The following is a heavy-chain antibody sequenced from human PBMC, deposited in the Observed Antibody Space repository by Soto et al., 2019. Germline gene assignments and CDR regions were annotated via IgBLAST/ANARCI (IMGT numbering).Heavy chain of an antibody. CDR1: GYSFSSHW. Sequence: GESLKISCKGSGYSFSSHWIIWVRQMPGKGLEWMGNIDPSDSYTKYSPSFQGHVTISTDKSINTAYLQWSSLRASDTAVYYCARRDCSSPSCYLSYYYGMDFWGQGTTVTVSS. CDR3: ARRDCSSPSCYLSYYYGMDF. CDR2: IDPSDSYT. J-gene: IGHJ6*02. V-gene: IGHV5-10-1*01. D-gene: IGHD2-2*01.